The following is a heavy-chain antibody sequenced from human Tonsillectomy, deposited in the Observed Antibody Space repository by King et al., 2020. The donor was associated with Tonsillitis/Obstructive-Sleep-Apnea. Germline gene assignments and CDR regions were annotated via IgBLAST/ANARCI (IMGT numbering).Heavy chain of an antibody. CDR3: AKGVGATGVRGYFDY. CDR2: ISGMGDGT. Sequence: VQLVESGGGLVQPGGSLRLSCAASGFTFSSYAMNWVRQAPGKGLEWVSTISGMGDGTYYADSVKSRFSISRDTSKNTLYLQMNGLRAEDTAVYYCAKGVGATGVRGYFDYWGQGALVTVSS. D-gene: IGHD1-26*01. J-gene: IGHJ4*02. V-gene: IGHV3-23*04. CDR1: GFTFSSYA.